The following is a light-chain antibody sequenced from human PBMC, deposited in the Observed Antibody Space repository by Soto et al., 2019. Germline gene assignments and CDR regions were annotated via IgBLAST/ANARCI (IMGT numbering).Light chain of an antibody. V-gene: IGLV3-25*02. CDR3: XSXDSSGTYVV. Sequence: SYELTQPPSVSVSPGQTARITCSGDALPKQYAYWYQQKPGQAPVLVIYKDSERPSGIPERFSGSSSGTTVTLTISGVQAXXXXXXXXXSXDSSGTYVVFGGGTKVTVL. J-gene: IGLJ2*01. CDR2: KDS. CDR1: ALPKQY.